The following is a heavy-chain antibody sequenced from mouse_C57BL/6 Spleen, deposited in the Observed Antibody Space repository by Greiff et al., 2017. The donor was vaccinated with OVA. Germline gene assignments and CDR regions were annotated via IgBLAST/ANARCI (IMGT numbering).Heavy chain of an antibody. CDR1: GYTFTSYD. CDR3: AYDYDAY. J-gene: IGHJ3*01. D-gene: IGHD2-4*01. CDR2: IYPRDGST. Sequence: VQLVESGPELVKPGASVKLSCKASGYTFTSYDINWVKQRPGQGLEWIGWIYPRDGSTKYNEKFKGKATLTVDTSSSTAYMELHSLTAEDSAVYFCAYDYDAYWGQGTLVTVSA. V-gene: IGHV1-85*01.